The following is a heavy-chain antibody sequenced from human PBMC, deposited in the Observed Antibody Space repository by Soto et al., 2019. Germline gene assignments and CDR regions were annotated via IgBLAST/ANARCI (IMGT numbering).Heavy chain of an antibody. CDR3: AKWGPYYDFWSGYTGTENDAFDI. V-gene: IGHV3-23*01. D-gene: IGHD3-3*01. CDR1: GFTFSSYA. Sequence: GGSLRLSCAASGFTFSSYAMSWVRQAPGKGLEWVSAISGSGGSTYYADSVKGRFTISRDNSKNTLYLQMNSLRAEDTAVYYCAKWGPYYDFWSGYTGTENDAFDIWGQGTMVTVSS. CDR2: ISGSGGST. J-gene: IGHJ3*02.